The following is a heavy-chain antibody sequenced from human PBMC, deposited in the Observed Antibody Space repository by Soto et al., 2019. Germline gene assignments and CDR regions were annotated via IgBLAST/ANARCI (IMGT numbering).Heavy chain of an antibody. CDR3: AWEGPYWYLAL. J-gene: IGHJ2*01. V-gene: IGHV3-15*07. CDR1: GFPFTGAW. D-gene: IGHD1-26*01. CDR2: IKSKSAGETT. Sequence: EVQLVESGGSLVKPGKSLRLSCVGSGFPFTGAWMHWVRQAPGKGLEWVGRIKSKSAGETTDYAAPVKGRFTISRDDSNTSLFLQMTNLQFDDAAMYYWAWEGPYWYLALWGRGTLVTVYS.